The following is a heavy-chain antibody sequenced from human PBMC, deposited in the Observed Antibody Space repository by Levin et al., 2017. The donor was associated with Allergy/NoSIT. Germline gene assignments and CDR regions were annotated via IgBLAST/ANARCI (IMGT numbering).Heavy chain of an antibody. V-gene: IGHV4-59*08. CDR3: ARCPNYYYYTEV. J-gene: IGHJ6*03. CDR2: ISYIGST. Sequence: SQTLSLTCTVSGGSISSYYWSWIRQPPGKGLEWIGYISYIGSTNYNPSLKSRVTISVDTSKNQFSLKLSSVTAADTAVYYCARCPNYYYYTEVWGKGTTVTVSS. CDR1: GGSISSYY.